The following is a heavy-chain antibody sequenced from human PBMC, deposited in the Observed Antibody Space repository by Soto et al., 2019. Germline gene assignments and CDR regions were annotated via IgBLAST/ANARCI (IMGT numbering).Heavy chain of an antibody. D-gene: IGHD4-17*01. V-gene: IGHV4-59*01. J-gene: IGHJ4*02. CDR2: IYYSGST. CDR3: AREPYADY. CDR1: GGSISSYY. Sequence: PSETLSLTCTVSGGSISSYYWSWIRQPPGKGLEWIGYIYYSGSTNYNPSLKSRVTISVDTSKNQFSLKLSSVTAADTAVYYCAREPYADYWGQGTLVTVSS.